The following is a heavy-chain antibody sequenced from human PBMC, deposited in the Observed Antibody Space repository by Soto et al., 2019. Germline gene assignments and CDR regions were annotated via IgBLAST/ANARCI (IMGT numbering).Heavy chain of an antibody. J-gene: IGHJ6*02. D-gene: IGHD4-4*01. CDR2: ISGNGFDT. CDR1: GFSFGTYL. Sequence: PGGSLRLSCNASGFSFGTYLMTWVRQAPGKGLEWVSSISGNGFDTYYADSVKGRFTISRDNSKNTVFLQMNSLRAEDTAVYYCAKPPVITASYYYYDMDVWGQGTTVTVSS. CDR3: AKPPVITASYYYYDMDV. V-gene: IGHV3-23*01.